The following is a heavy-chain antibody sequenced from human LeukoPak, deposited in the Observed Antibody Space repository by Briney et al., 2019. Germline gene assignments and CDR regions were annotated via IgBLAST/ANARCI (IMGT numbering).Heavy chain of an antibody. V-gene: IGHV4-4*07. Sequence: SETLSLTCTVSGYSISSGYYWSWIRQPAVKGLEWIGRIYISGSGSTNYNPSLKSRVTMSVDTSKNQFSLKLSSVTAADTAVYYCARDKRVAVAGTYIYYYYMDVWGNGTTVTISS. J-gene: IGHJ6*03. CDR1: GYSISSGYY. CDR2: IYISGSGST. D-gene: IGHD6-19*01. CDR3: ARDKRVAVAGTYIYYYYMDV.